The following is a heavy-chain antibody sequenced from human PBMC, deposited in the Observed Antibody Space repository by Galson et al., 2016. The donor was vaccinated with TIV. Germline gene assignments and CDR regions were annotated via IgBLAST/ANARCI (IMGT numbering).Heavy chain of an antibody. CDR2: INHSGHT. CDR3: ARVRRGNVGVVDATDAFDI. CDR1: GGSLSDYY. J-gene: IGHJ3*02. V-gene: IGHV4-34*01. D-gene: IGHD2-15*01. Sequence: LSLTCAVYGGSLSDYYWSWIRQPPGKGLEWIGEINHSGHTHHNPSLKSRVTISLDTSKNQFSLTLTSVTAADTALFFCARVRRGNVGVVDATDAFDIWDQGTMVTVSS.